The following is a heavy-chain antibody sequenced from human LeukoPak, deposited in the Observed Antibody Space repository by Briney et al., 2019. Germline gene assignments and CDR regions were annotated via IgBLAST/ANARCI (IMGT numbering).Heavy chain of an antibody. J-gene: IGHJ4*02. CDR1: AASISSNSHH. D-gene: IGHD1-26*01. V-gene: IGHV4-39*01. CDR2: IYYGQTI. Sequence: SETLSLTCTISAASISSNSHHWGWIRQSPGKGLEWIGSIYYGQTIYYNPSLNSRVTISVVTSTDQFTLQLNSVTAADTAVYYCATAKWELPPNYWGQGTLVTVSS. CDR3: ATAKWELPPNY.